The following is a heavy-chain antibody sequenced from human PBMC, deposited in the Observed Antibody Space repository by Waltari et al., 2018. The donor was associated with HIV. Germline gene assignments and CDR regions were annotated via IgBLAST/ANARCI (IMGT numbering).Heavy chain of an antibody. CDR3: AKDRGTGTTVYYYYGMDV. V-gene: IGHV3-9*01. D-gene: IGHD1-7*01. CDR2: ISCNSCSK. Sequence: EVQLVESGGGLVQPGRSPRLSCAASGFTFDDYAMHWVRQAPGKDVEWVSGISCNSCSKGYADSVKGRFTISRNNAKNSLYLQMNSLRAEDTALYYCAKDRGTGTTVYYYYGMDVWGQGTTVTVSS. J-gene: IGHJ6*02. CDR1: GFTFDDYA.